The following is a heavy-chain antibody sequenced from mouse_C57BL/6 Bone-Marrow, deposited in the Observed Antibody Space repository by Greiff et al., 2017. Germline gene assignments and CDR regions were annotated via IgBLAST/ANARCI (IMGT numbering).Heavy chain of an antibody. V-gene: IGHV1-69*01. CDR2: IDPSDSYT. Sequence: VQLQQPGAELVMPGASVKLSCKASGYTFTSYWMHWVKQRPGQGLEWIGEIDPSDSYTNYNQKFKGKSTLTVDKSSSTAYMQLSSLTSEDSAVYYCGREGFITTMDYWGQGTSVTVSS. D-gene: IGHD1-1*01. CDR1: GYTFTSYW. CDR3: GREGFITTMDY. J-gene: IGHJ4*01.